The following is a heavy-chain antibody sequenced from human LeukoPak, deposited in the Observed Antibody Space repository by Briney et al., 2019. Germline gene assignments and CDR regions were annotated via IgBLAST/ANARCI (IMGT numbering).Heavy chain of an antibody. CDR3: ARESVLLWFGWFDP. J-gene: IGHJ5*02. Sequence: SETLSLTCTVSGGSISSYYWSSIRQPAGKGLEWIGRIYTSGSTNYNPSLKSRVTMSVDTSKNQFSLKLSSVTAADTAVYYCARESVLLWFGWFDPWGQGTLVTVSS. CDR1: GGSISSYY. V-gene: IGHV4-4*07. D-gene: IGHD3-10*01. CDR2: IYTSGST.